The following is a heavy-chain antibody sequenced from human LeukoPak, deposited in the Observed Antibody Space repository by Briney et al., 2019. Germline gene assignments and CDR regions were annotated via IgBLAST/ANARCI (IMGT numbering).Heavy chain of an antibody. Sequence: GGSLRLSCAASGFTFSSYAMSWVRQAPGKGLEWVSAISGSGGSTYYAAPVKGRFTISRDDSKNTLYLQMNSLKTEDTAVYYCTTDSSRSLDYWGQGTLVTVSS. D-gene: IGHD6-13*01. CDR3: TTDSSRSLDY. V-gene: IGHV3-23*01. CDR2: ISGSGGST. J-gene: IGHJ4*02. CDR1: GFTFSSYA.